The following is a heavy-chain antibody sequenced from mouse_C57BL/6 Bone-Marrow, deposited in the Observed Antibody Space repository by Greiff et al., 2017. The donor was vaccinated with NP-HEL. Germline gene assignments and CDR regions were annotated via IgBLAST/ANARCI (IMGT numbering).Heavy chain of an antibody. V-gene: IGHV4-1*01. CDR3: ARPAYYGSSFYFDY. D-gene: IGHD1-1*01. Sequence: DVKLQESGGGLVQPGGSLKLSCAASGIDFSRYWMSWVRRAPGKGLEWIGEINPDSSTINYAPSLKDKFIISRDNAKNTLYLQMSKVRSEDTALYYCARPAYYGSSFYFDYWGQGTTLTVSS. J-gene: IGHJ2*01. CDR2: INPDSSTI. CDR1: GIDFSRYW.